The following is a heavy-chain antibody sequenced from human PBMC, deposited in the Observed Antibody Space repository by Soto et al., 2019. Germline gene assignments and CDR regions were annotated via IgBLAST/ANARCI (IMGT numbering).Heavy chain of an antibody. V-gene: IGHV3-30*18. D-gene: IGHD6-19*01. Sequence: GGSLRLSCVASGFSFISYSMHWVRQAPGKGLEWVAVISNDGNYKYYADSVKGRFTISRDNSKNTLFLRMNSLRAEDTNVYFCTKPRSSFQWPPFDPWGHGTVVTVSS. CDR2: ISNDGNYK. CDR1: GFSFISYS. CDR3: TKPRSSFQWPPFDP. J-gene: IGHJ5*02.